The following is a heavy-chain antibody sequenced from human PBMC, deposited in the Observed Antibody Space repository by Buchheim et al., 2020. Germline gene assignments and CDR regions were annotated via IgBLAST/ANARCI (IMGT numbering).Heavy chain of an antibody. CDR3: VRHYYGLGTHTKYNWLDT. D-gene: IGHD3-10*01. CDR1: GGSLSGYY. Sequence: QVQLQQWGTGLWKPSETLSLTCAVSGGSLSGYYWTWIRQPPGKGLEWIGHINHSGTTNYSPSLKSRITMSVDTSTTQFSLQLSSVTAADTAIYYCVRHYYGLGTHTKYNWLDTWGQGTL. J-gene: IGHJ4*02. V-gene: IGHV4-34*02. CDR2: INHSGTT.